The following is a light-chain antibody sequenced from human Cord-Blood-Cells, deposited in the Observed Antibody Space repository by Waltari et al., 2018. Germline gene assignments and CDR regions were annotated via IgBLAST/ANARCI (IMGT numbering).Light chain of an antibody. V-gene: IGKV3-11*01. CDR2: DAS. J-gene: IGKJ1*01. CDR3: QQRSNWPPWT. CDR1: QSVSSY. Sequence: EIVLTQSQATLSLSPGERATLSWRSSQSVSSYLAWYQQKPGQAPRLLIYDASNRATGIPARVRGSGSGTDCTLTISSLEPEDFAVYYCQQRSNWPPWTFGQGTKVEIK.